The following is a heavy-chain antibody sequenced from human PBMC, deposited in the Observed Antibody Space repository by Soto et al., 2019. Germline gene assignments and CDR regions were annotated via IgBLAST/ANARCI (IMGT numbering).Heavy chain of an antibody. CDR2: IKPDGSEK. Sequence: GGSLSLSCAASGFPFNTYWMSWVRQAPGKGLEWVANIKPDGSEKWYVDSVKGRFTISRDNAKNSLYLQMNSLRAEDTAVYYCARGDYYDTSGPFSDAFDIWGQGTMVTVSS. CDR1: GFPFNTYW. CDR3: ARGDYYDTSGPFSDAFDI. J-gene: IGHJ3*02. V-gene: IGHV3-7*04. D-gene: IGHD3-22*01.